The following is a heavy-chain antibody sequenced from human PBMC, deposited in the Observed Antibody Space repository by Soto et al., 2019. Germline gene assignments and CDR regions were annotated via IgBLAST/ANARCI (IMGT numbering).Heavy chain of an antibody. CDR3: AKSTYGAGGSEDMVRGAIDY. CDR2: ISWNSGSI. D-gene: IGHD3-10*01. CDR1: GFTFDDYA. Sequence: GGSLRLSCAASGFTFDDYAMHWVRQAPGKGLEWVSGISWNSGSIGYADSVKGRFTISRDNAKNSLYLQMNSLRAEDTALYYCAKSTYGAGGSEDMVRGAIDYWGQGTLVTVSS. J-gene: IGHJ4*02. V-gene: IGHV3-9*01.